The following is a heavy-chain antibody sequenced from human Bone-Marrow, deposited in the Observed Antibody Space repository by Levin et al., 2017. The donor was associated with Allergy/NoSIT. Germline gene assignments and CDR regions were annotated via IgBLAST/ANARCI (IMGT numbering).Heavy chain of an antibody. V-gene: IGHV1-8*01. J-gene: IGHJ4*02. Sequence: GESLKISCQASGYTFTSYDINWVRQATGQGLEWMGWMNPNSGNTGYAQKFQGRVTMTRNTSISTAYMELSSLRSEDTAVYYCARGPGVGYCSSTSCQIDYWGQGTLVTVSS. CDR1: GYTFTSYD. D-gene: IGHD2-2*01. CDR2: MNPNSGNT. CDR3: ARGPGVGYCSSTSCQIDY.